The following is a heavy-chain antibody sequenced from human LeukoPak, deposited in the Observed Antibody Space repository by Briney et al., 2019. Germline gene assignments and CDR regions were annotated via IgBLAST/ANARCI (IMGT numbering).Heavy chain of an antibody. CDR1: GYTFTGYY. CDR2: INPNSGGT. V-gene: IGHV1-2*06. Sequence: ASVTVSCKASGYTFTGYYMHWVPQAPGQGLEWMGRINPNSGGTNYAQKFQSRVTMSRDTSISTAYMELSRLRSADTAVYYCARETKELRHFDWLWRTPDLPPEYYFDYWGQGTLVTVSS. CDR3: ARETKELRHFDWLWRTPDLPPEYYFDY. D-gene: IGHD3-9*01. J-gene: IGHJ4*02.